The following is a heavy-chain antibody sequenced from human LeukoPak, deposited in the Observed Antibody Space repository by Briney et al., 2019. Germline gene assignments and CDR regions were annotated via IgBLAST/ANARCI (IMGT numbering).Heavy chain of an antibody. CDR2: INYRGRP. J-gene: IGHJ5*02. Sequence: SETLSLTCAVYGGSFSGYYWGWIRQPPGKGLGWIGEINYRGRPNYNPSLKSQVPISVDTSKNQFSVKLSSVTAADRAVYYCARTSRIVPAARGLGVGPNWFDPWGQGTLATVSS. CDR3: ARTSRIVPAARGLGVGPNWFDP. CDR1: GGSFSGYY. V-gene: IGHV4-34*01. D-gene: IGHD2-2*01.